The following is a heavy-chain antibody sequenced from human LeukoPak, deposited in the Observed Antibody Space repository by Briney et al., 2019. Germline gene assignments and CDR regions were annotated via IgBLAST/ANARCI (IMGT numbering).Heavy chain of an antibody. CDR2: IYHSGST. V-gene: IGHV4-59*04. D-gene: IGHD4-17*01. Sequence: SETLSLTCTVSGGSISSYYWSWIRQPPGKGLEWIGSIYHSGSTYYNPSLKSRVTISVDTSKNQFSLKLSSVTAADTAVYYCATLATVTTWDYWGQGTLVTVSS. CDR3: ATLATVTTWDY. J-gene: IGHJ4*02. CDR1: GGSISSYY.